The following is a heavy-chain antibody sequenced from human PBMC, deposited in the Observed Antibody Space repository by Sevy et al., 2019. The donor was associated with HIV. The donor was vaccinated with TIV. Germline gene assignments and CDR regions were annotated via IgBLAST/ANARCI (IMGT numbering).Heavy chain of an antibody. V-gene: IGHV1-18*01. CDR3: AGDVNYDYIWGSYSSYYGMDV. CDR1: GYTFTSYG. D-gene: IGHD3-16*01. Sequence: ASVKVSCKASGYTFTSYGISWVRQAPGQGLEWMGWVSAYNGDTNYAQRLQGRVTMTTDTSTTTAYMELGSLRPDDTAVYYCAGDVNYDYIWGSYSSYYGMDVWGQGTTVTVSS. CDR2: VSAYNGDT. J-gene: IGHJ6*02.